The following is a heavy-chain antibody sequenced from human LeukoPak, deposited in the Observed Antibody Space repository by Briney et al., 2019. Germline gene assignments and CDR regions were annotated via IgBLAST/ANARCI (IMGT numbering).Heavy chain of an antibody. CDR3: AKLED. Sequence: QSGGSLRLSCEASGFIFSDYVMIWVRQAPGKGLEWVSGITASGDNTYYSDSVKGRFTMSRDNSKNTVYLQMNSLRVDDTAVYYCAKLEDWGQGTLVAVSS. CDR1: GFIFSDYV. D-gene: IGHD1-1*01. V-gene: IGHV3-23*01. CDR2: ITASGDNT. J-gene: IGHJ4*02.